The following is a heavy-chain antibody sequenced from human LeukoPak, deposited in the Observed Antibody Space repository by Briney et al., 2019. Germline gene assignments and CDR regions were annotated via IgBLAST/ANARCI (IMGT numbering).Heavy chain of an antibody. J-gene: IGHJ4*02. CDR2: IYYSGST. D-gene: IGHD6-13*01. V-gene: IGHV4-59*01. CDR1: GGSISSYY. Sequence: PSETLSLTCTVSGGSISSYYWSWIRQPPGKGLEWIGYIYYSGSTNYNPSLKSRVTISVDTSKNQFSLKLSSVTAADTAMYYCARVWSSSSPDYWGQGTLVTVSS. CDR3: ARVWSSSSPDY.